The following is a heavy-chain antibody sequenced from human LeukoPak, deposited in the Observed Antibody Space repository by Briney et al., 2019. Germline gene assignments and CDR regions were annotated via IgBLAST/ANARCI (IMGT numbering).Heavy chain of an antibody. CDR2: INQSGAT. D-gene: IGHD3-22*01. CDR3: ARGQYGSGGSYRGWVY. CDR1: GVSFSDFY. J-gene: IGHJ4*02. V-gene: IGHV4-34*01. Sequence: SETLSLTCGVYGVSFSDFYWSWIRQVPGKGLEWIAEINQSGATNYNPSLESRVTILQDTSKNQLSLQLTSVSATDTAIYYCARGQYGSGGSYRGWVYWGQGTLVTVSS.